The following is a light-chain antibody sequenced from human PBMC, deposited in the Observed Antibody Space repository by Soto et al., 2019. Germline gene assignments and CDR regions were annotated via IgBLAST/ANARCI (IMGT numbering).Light chain of an antibody. CDR3: QQYNNWPYT. J-gene: IGKJ2*01. Sequence: EIVLTQSPGTLSLSPGERATLSCRASQSVSSSYLAWYQQKPGQAPRLLIYAASTRASGIPDRFSGSGSGTDFTLTISSLQSEDFAVYHCQQYNNWPYTFGQGTKLEIK. CDR2: AAS. V-gene: IGKV3-20*01. CDR1: QSVSSSY.